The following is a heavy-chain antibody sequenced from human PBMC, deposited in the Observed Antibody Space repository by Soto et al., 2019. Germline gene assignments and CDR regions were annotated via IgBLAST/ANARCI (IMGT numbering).Heavy chain of an antibody. V-gene: IGHV4-59*12. Sequence: PSETLSLTCIVAWGSSRSYYWSWIRQPPGKGREWIGYIFYRGSTYYNPSLKSRVTISVDTSKNQFSLKLSSVTAADTAVYYCARDKSDSKGPGSGRWFDPWGQGTLVTV. CDR3: ARDKSDSKGPGSGRWFDP. CDR1: WGSSRSYY. D-gene: IGHD3-22*01. J-gene: IGHJ5*02. CDR2: IFYRGST.